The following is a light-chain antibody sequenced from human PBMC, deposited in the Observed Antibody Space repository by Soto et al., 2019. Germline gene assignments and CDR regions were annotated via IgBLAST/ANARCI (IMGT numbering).Light chain of an antibody. Sequence: QSVLTQSPSASATPGQRVTMSCSGGSSNIGRNVVNWYQQFPGTAPNLLMYSNSQRPPGIPERFSASKSGTSASLAISVPQSEDEADYDCAAWDDSLSCYVFGTGTKLTVL. V-gene: IGLV1-44*01. J-gene: IGLJ1*01. CDR2: SNS. CDR1: SSNIGRNV. CDR3: AAWDDSLSCYV.